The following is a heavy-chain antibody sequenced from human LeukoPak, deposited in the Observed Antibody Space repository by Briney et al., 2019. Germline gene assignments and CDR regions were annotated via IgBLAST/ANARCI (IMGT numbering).Heavy chain of an antibody. J-gene: IGHJ3*02. CDR2: IRYDGSNK. V-gene: IGHV3-30*02. Sequence: PGGSLRLSCAASGFAFSSYGMHWVRQAPGKGLEWVAFIRYDGSNKYYADSVKGRFTISRDNSKNTLYLQMNSLRAEDTAVYYCAKDCGGSCYSSAFDTWGQGTMVTVSS. CDR1: GFAFSSYG. D-gene: IGHD2-15*01. CDR3: AKDCGGSCYSSAFDT.